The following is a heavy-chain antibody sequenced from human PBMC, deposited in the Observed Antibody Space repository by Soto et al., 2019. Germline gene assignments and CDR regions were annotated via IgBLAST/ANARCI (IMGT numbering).Heavy chain of an antibody. D-gene: IGHD4-17*01. CDR1: GGSISSGDYY. J-gene: IGHJ5*02. V-gene: IGHV4-30-4*01. CDR3: ARAPTTMTTFTVWFDP. Sequence: PAETLSLTCTVSGGSISSGDYYWIWIRHPPGKGLEWIGYIYYSGSTYYNPSLKSRVTISVDTSKNQFSLKLSSVTAADTAVYYCARAPTTMTTFTVWFDPWGQGTLVTVSS. CDR2: IYYSGST.